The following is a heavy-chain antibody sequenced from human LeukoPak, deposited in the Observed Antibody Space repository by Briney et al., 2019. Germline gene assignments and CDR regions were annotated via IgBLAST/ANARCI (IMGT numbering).Heavy chain of an antibody. CDR2: ISGSGGST. CDR3: AKDFGYSYGYDY. Sequence: GGSLRLSCAASGFTFSSYAMSWVRQAPGKGLEWVSAISGSGGSTYYADSVKGRFTISRDNSKNTLYLRMNSLRAEDTAVYYCAKDFGYSYGYDYWGQGTLITVSS. CDR1: GFTFSSYA. D-gene: IGHD5-18*01. V-gene: IGHV3-23*01. J-gene: IGHJ4*02.